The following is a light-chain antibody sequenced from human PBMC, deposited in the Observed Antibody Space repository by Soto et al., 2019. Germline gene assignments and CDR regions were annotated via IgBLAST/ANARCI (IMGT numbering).Light chain of an antibody. CDR3: QQYQRYPPS. CDR1: EGINIY. J-gene: IGKJ4*01. CDR2: GAT. V-gene: IGKV1-16*01. Sequence: DIQMTQSAPSLSASVGDRFTIIWRASEGINIYLAWFQQKPGKAPKSLIYGATSLQRGVPSRFSGSGGDTDFSLTISSLQPEDIATYYCQQYQRYPPSFGGGTKVDIK.